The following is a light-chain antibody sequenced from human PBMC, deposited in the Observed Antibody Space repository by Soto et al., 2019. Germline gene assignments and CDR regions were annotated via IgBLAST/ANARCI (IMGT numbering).Light chain of an antibody. V-gene: IGKV2-24*01. CDR1: PSLVHSDGNTY. CDR2: LIS. CDR3: MQVTHFPWT. J-gene: IGKJ1*01. Sequence: IVMTQTPLSSPVTLGQPASICCSSSPSLVHSDGNTYLSWRMQRPCQPPRLLMHLISNRFSGVPDRFSGSGAGRDFTLKISRGEAEDVGVDYCMQVTHFPWTFGQGTKVDIK.